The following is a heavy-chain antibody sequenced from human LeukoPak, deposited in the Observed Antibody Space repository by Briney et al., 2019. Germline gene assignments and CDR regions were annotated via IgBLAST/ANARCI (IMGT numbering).Heavy chain of an antibody. J-gene: IGHJ4*02. Sequence: GGSLRLSCAASGFTFSSYAMSWVRQAPGKGLEWVSGICAIGGTTYYADFVKGRFTISRDNSKNTPYLQMNSLRLEDTAVYYCAKNRGGSCYDGSDYWGQGTLVTVSS. V-gene: IGHV3-23*01. D-gene: IGHD2-15*01. CDR3: AKNRGGSCYDGSDY. CDR2: ICAIGGTT. CDR1: GFTFSSYA.